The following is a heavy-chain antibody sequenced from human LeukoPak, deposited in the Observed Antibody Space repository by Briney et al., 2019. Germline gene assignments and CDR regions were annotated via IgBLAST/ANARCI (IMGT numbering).Heavy chain of an antibody. CDR2: IYPGDSDT. CDR3: TRPSHYYGPGSYDF. D-gene: IGHD3-10*01. V-gene: IGHV5-51*01. CDR1: GYSFATYW. Sequence: AESLQISCKGSGYSFATYWIGWVRQLLGKGLEWMGIIYPGDSDTRYRPSFQGQVTISADKSINTAYLQWSSLKTSDTAMYYCTRPSHYYGPGSYDFWGQGTLVTASS. J-gene: IGHJ4*02.